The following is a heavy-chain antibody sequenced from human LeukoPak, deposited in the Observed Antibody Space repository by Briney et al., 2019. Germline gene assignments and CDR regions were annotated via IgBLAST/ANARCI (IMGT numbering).Heavy chain of an antibody. CDR3: ARGGDYGDYVGHAFDI. CDR1: GGTFSSYA. D-gene: IGHD4-17*01. Sequence: ASVKVSCKASGGTFSSYAISWVRQAPGQGLEWMGGIIPIFGTANYAQKFQGRVTITADESTSTAYMELSSLRSEDTAVYYCARGGDYGDYVGHAFDIWGQGTTVTVSS. J-gene: IGHJ3*02. CDR2: IIPIFGTA. V-gene: IGHV1-69*13.